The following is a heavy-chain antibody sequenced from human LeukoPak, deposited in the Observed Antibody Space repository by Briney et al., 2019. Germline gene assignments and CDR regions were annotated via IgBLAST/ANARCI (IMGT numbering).Heavy chain of an antibody. Sequence: ASVKVSCKASGYTFINYGINWVRQAPGQGLEWMGWICAYNGNTNYAQSLQGRVTMTTDTSTSTVYVEMRSLTSDDTAVYYCARDLDQYNGRFGGFGHDFWGQGTLVTVSS. D-gene: IGHD3-10*01. CDR2: ICAYNGNT. CDR3: ARDLDQYNGRFGGFGHDF. J-gene: IGHJ4*02. CDR1: GYTFINYG. V-gene: IGHV1-18*01.